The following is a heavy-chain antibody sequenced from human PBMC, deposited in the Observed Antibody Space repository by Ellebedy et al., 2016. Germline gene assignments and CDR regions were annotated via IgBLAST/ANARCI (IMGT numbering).Heavy chain of an antibody. J-gene: IGHJ5*01. V-gene: IGHV1-18*01. CDR1: GFTFNGYY. D-gene: IGHD1-26*01. CDR3: AKAGQWDQLADS. CDR2: VSAYSGET. Sequence: ASVKVSCXASGFTFNGYYFNWVRQAPGQGLEWVGWVSAYSGETNYAPKLQDRVTMTTDTSTNTVYMELRSLRSDDTAVYYCAKAGQWDQLADSWGQGTLVTVAS.